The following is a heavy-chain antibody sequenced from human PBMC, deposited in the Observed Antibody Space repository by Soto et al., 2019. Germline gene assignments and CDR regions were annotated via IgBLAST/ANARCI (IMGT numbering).Heavy chain of an antibody. D-gene: IGHD2-8*01. J-gene: IGHJ4*02. V-gene: IGHV1-58*01. Sequence: GASVKGSCKASGFTFTSSAVQWVRQARGQRLEWIGWIGVGSGNRHYAQKFQERVTITRDMSTSTAYMELSSLRSEDTAVYYCAALGVNFDHWGQGTLVTVSS. CDR3: AALGVNFDH. CDR2: IGVGSGNR. CDR1: GFTFTSSA.